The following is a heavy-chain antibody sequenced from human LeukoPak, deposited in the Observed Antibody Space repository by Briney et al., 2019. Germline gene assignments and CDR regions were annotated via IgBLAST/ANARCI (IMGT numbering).Heavy chain of an antibody. V-gene: IGHV1-2*02. Sequence: ASVKVSCKASGYTFTGYYMHWVRQGPAQGLEWMGWINPNSGGTNYAQKFQGRVTMTRDTSISTAYMELSRLRSDDTAVYYCAREMGVGSTFPPLNYWGQGTLVTVSS. J-gene: IGHJ4*02. CDR3: AREMGVGSTFPPLNY. D-gene: IGHD1-26*01. CDR2: INPNSGGT. CDR1: GYTFTGYY.